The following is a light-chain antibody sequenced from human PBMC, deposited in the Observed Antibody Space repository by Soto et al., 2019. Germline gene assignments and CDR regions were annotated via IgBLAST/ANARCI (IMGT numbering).Light chain of an antibody. Sequence: DIQMTQSPSSLSASVGDRVTITCRASESIARHLNWYQQKPGKASKLLIYAASSLQNGVPSRFRGGGSGTDFTLTISNLQPEDFATYYCQQSYSALSITFGQGTRLEIK. CDR1: ESIARH. CDR3: QQSYSALSIT. CDR2: AAS. V-gene: IGKV1-39*01. J-gene: IGKJ5*01.